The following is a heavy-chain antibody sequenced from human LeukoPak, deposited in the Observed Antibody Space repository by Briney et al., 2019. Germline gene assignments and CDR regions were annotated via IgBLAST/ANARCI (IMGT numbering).Heavy chain of an antibody. CDR3: AKVMKGSERLTMVRGVIIKTAGLYYMDV. V-gene: IGHV3-7*03. Sequence: GGSLRLSCAASGFAFHNYYMSWVRQAPGKGLEWVAVIKEDGSERDYVDSVKGRFTISRDNAKSSLYLQMNSLRAEDTAVYYCAKVMKGSERLTMVRGVIIKTAGLYYMDVWGKGTTVTVSS. J-gene: IGHJ6*03. CDR1: GFAFHNYY. CDR2: IKEDGSER. D-gene: IGHD3-10*01.